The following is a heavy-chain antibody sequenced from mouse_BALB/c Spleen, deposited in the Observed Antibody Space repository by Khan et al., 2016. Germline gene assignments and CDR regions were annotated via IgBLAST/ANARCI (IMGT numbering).Heavy chain of an antibody. J-gene: IGHJ2*01. Sequence: EVKLESGGGLVQPGGSLKLSCAASGFDFSRYWMSWVRQAPGKGLEWIGKINPDSSTINYTPSLKDKFIISRDNAKNTLYLQMSKVRSEDTALYYCARQLGHGDYWGQGTTLTVSS. D-gene: IGHD4-1*01. CDR2: INPDSSTI. CDR1: GFDFSRYW. V-gene: IGHV4-1*02. CDR3: ARQLGHGDY.